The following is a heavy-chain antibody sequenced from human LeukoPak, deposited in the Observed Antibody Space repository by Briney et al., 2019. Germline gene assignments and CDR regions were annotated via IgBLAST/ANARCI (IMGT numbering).Heavy chain of an antibody. J-gene: IGHJ6*03. CDR3: ARHRGGGGYHYMDV. Sequence: SDTLSLTCTVTGGSLGRSNTYWGWIRQTPGKGLEWLGTILHSGYTYNNPSLKSRVTMSVDSSKNQFSLSLSSVTAADTAVYFCARHRGGGGYHYMDVWGKGTTVIVSS. D-gene: IGHD2-21*01. CDR2: ILHSGYT. CDR1: GGSLGRSNTY. V-gene: IGHV4-39*01.